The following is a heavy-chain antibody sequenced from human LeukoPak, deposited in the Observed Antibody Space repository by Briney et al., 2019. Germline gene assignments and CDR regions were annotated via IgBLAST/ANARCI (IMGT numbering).Heavy chain of an antibody. J-gene: IGHJ6*03. CDR1: GGSISTSSYY. Sequence: SETLSLTCSVSGGSISTSSYYWDWIRQPPGKGLEWIGSIYYSGSTYYNPSLKSRVTMSVDTSKNQFSLKLSSVTAADTAVYYCARELGYCSSTSCSRPDYYYYYMDVWGKGTTVTVSS. D-gene: IGHD2-2*01. CDR2: IYYSGST. CDR3: ARELGYCSSTSCSRPDYYYYYMDV. V-gene: IGHV4-39*07.